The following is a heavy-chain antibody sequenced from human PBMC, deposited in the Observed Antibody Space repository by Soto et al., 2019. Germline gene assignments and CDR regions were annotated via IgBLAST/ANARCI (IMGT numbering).Heavy chain of an antibody. J-gene: IGHJ3*02. CDR2: IIPVFGTA. V-gene: IGHV1-69*13. CDR1: GGTFSSYA. D-gene: IGHD3-16*02. CDR3: ASLYYDYVWGSYRYTLRAFDI. Sequence: SVKVSCKASGGTFSSYAISWVRQAPGQGLEWMGGIIPVFGTANYAQRFQGRVTITADESTSTAYMELSSLRSEDTAVYYCASLYYDYVWGSYRYTLRAFDIWGQGTMVTVSS.